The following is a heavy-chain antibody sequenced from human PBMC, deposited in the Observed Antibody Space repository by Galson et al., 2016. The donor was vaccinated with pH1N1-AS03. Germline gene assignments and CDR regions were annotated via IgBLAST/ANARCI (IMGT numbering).Heavy chain of an antibody. CDR3: TSGMVELDY. D-gene: IGHD3-10*01. Sequence: SLRLSCAASGFTFNNAWMSWVRQAPGKGLEWVANIDQDGSEKYYMDSVEGRFTISRDNAKNSLSLQMNSLRSEDTAVYYCTSGMVELDYWGQGTLVTVSS. V-gene: IGHV3-7*01. J-gene: IGHJ4*02. CDR2: IDQDGSEK. CDR1: GFTFNNAW.